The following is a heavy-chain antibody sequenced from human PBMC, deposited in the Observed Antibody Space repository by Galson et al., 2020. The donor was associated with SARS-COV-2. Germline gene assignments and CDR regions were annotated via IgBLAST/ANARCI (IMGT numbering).Heavy chain of an antibody. D-gene: IGHD2-2*01. CDR3: ARGPYQLLPFDS. CDR2: LYNSDYT. J-gene: IGHJ4*02. CDR1: GGSISVYY. V-gene: IGHV4-59*12. Sequence: SETLSLTCTVSGGSISVYYWSWIRQPPEKELEWLGYLYNSDYTNYNPSVKSRITISVDTSKNQFSLKLTSVTAADTAVYYCARGPYQLLPFDSWSQGIPVIVSS.